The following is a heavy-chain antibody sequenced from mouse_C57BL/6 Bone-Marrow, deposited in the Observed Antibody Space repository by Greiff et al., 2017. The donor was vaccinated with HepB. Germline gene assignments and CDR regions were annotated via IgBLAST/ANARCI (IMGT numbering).Heavy chain of an antibody. CDR3: ARVLLRLYAMDY. CDR1: GFTFSDYY. Sequence: EVMLVESEGGLVQPGSSMKLSCTASGFTFSDYYMAWVRQVPEKGLEWVANINYDGSSTYYLDSLKSRFIISRDNAKNILYLQMSSLKSEDTATYYCARVLLRLYAMDYWGQGTAVTVSS. D-gene: IGHD1-1*01. J-gene: IGHJ4*01. CDR2: INYDGSST. V-gene: IGHV5-16*01.